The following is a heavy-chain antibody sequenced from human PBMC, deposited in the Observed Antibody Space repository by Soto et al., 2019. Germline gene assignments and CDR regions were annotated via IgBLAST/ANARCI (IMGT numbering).Heavy chain of an antibody. D-gene: IGHD6-6*01. J-gene: IGHJ6*02. CDR3: ARADSSSYYYYYGMDV. V-gene: IGHV1-69*02. CDR1: GGTFSSYT. Sequence: RASVKVSCQASGGTFSSYTISWVRQAPGQGLEWMGRIIPILGIANYAQKFQGRVTITADKSTSTAYMELSSLRSEDTAVYYCARADSSSYYYYYGMDVWGQGTTVTVSS. CDR2: IIPILGIA.